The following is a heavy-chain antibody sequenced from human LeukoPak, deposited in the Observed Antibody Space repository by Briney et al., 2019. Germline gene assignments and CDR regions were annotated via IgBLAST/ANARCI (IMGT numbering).Heavy chain of an antibody. CDR1: GGSVSSYY. J-gene: IGHJ3*01. CDR2: IDYSGGT. D-gene: IGHD2-8*01. CDR3: ARMLYDAFDV. V-gene: IGHV4-59*02. Sequence: PSETLSLTCTVSGGSVSSYYWSWIRQPPGKGLEWIGYIDYSGGTNSNPSLKSRVTISVDTSKNQFSLKLSSVPAADTAVYYCARMLYDAFDVWGQGTMVTVSS.